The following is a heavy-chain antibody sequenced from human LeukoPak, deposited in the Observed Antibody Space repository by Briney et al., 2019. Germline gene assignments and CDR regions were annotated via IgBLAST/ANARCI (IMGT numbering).Heavy chain of an antibody. CDR2: SRNKPNSYTT. V-gene: IGHV3-72*01. D-gene: IGHD1-26*01. CDR1: GLTFSDHY. J-gene: IGHJ4*02. Sequence: PGGSLRLSCAASGLTFSDHYMDWVRQAPGKGLEWVGRSRNKPNSYTTEYAASVKGRFTISRDDSKNSLYLQMNSLKTEDTAVYYCARIWGSGSYDYWGQGTLVTVSS. CDR3: ARIWGSGSYDY.